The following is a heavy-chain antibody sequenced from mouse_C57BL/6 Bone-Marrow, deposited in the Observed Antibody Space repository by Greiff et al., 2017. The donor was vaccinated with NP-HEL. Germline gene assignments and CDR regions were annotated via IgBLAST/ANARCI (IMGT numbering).Heavy chain of an antibody. D-gene: IGHD1-1*01. V-gene: IGHV5-12*01. CDR2: ISNGGGST. CDR1: GFTFSDYY. J-gene: IGHJ1*03. CDR3: AKHSTVVAHNWYFDV. Sequence: EVQLVESGGGLVQPGGSLKLSGAASGFTFSDYYMYWVRQTPEKRLEWVAYISNGGGSTYYPDTVKGRFTISRDNAKNTLYLQMSRLKSEDTAMYYCAKHSTVVAHNWYFDVWGTGTTVTVSS.